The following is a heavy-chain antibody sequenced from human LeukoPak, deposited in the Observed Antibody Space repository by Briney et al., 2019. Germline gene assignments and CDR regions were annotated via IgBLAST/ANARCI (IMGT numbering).Heavy chain of an antibody. V-gene: IGHV3-23*01. CDR1: GFTFSSYW. D-gene: IGHD2/OR15-2a*01. CDR2: ISGSGGST. Sequence: PGGSLRLSCAASGFTFSSYWMHWVRHAPGKGLEWVSAISGSGGSTYYADSVKGRFTISRDNSKNTLYLQMNSLRAEDTAVYYCAKLGMSIDVVLVHYYFDYWGQGTLVTVSS. CDR3: AKLGMSIDVVLVHYYFDY. J-gene: IGHJ4*02.